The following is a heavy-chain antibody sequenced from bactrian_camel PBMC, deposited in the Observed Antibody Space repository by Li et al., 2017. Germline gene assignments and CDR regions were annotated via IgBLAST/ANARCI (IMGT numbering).Heavy chain of an antibody. V-gene: IGHV3S9*01. CDR1: GVTGNRYC. D-gene: IGHD1*01. CDR2: ISKDDVP. Sequence: VQLVESGGGSVQAGGSLRLSCAASGVTGNRYCMHWFRQVPGKEREGIASISKDDVPTYATSVRGRFRISKDTAKNTLDLQMDSLTHDDTAMYYCAAARMAWSCSRPDSVNYWGQGTQVTVS. J-gene: IGHJ4*01. CDR3: AAARMAWSCSRPDSVNY.